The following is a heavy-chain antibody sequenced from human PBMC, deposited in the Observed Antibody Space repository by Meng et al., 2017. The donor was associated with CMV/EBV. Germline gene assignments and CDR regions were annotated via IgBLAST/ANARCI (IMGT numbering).Heavy chain of an antibody. CDR1: EFTFSRYW. V-gene: IGHV3-74*01. Sequence: GESLKISCAASEFTFSRYWMHWVRQAPGKGLEWVSRVNSDGSITNYADSVKGRFTISRDNAKNSLYLQMNSLRAEDTAVYYCARDQYSSSSHYYYYGMDVWGQGTTVTVSS. CDR3: ARDQYSSSSHYYYYGMDV. CDR2: VNSDGSIT. D-gene: IGHD6-6*01. J-gene: IGHJ6*02.